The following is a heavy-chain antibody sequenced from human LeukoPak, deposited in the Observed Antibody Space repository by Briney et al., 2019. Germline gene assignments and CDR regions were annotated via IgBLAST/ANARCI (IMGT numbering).Heavy chain of an antibody. D-gene: IGHD5-18*01. J-gene: IGHJ4*02. Sequence: GASVNVSCKASGGTFSSYAISWVRQAPGQGLEWMGGIIPIFGTANYAQKFQGRVTITADESTSTAYMELSSLRSEDTAVYYCARGRETAMVTAFDYWGQGTLVTVSS. CDR1: GGTFSSYA. V-gene: IGHV1-69*01. CDR2: IIPIFGTA. CDR3: ARGRETAMVTAFDY.